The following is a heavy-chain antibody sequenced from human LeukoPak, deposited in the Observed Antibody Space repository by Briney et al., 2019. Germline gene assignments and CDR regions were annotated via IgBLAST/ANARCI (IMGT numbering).Heavy chain of an antibody. CDR1: GFTFNSYS. CDR2: ISGSNSYI. D-gene: IGHD3-10*02. V-gene: IGHV3-21*01. J-gene: IGHJ6*04. CDR3: AELGITMIGGV. Sequence: GGSLRLSCAASGFTFNSYSMNWVRQAPGKGLEWVSSISGSNSYIYYADSVKGRFTISRDNAKNSLYLQMNSLRAEDTAVYYCAELGITMIGGVWGKGTTVTISS.